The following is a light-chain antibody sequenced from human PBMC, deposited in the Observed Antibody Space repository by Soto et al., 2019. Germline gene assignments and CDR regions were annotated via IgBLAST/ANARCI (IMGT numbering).Light chain of an antibody. V-gene: IGLV2-14*01. J-gene: IGLJ1*01. CDR2: DVS. CDR1: SSDVGGYNY. Sequence: QSVLTQPSSVSGSPGQSITISCPGTSSDVGGYNYVSWYQQHPGKAPKLMIYDVSNRPSGVANRFSGSKSGNTASLTISEIQAEDEADYYCSSYTSSSTLYVFGTGTKLTVL. CDR3: SSYTSSSTLYV.